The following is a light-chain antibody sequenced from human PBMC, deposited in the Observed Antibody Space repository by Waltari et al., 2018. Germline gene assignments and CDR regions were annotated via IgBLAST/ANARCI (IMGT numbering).Light chain of an antibody. CDR3: QQTYSSPPYT. V-gene: IGKV1-39*01. CDR1: QSISNF. J-gene: IGKJ2*01. Sequence: DIQMTQSPSSLSAFVGDRFTITCRASQSISNFLHWYQQKSGKAPKLLIFAASSLQSGVPSRFSGSGSGTEFTLTISGLQVEDFATYYCQQTYSSPPYTFGQGTKLEIK. CDR2: AAS.